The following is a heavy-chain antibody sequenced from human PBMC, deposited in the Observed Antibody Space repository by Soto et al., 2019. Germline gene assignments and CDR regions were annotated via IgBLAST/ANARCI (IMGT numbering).Heavy chain of an antibody. D-gene: IGHD3-10*01. CDR3: TRGPIGRVSDI. V-gene: IGHV4-31*03. Sequence: QVQLQESGPGLVKPSQTLSLTCTCSGGAFSSGSYSWSCIRELPGWGLEWMGYIYDSGSTFYRPPLKSRVNILMDRSKSQFSREMNSVTAADTAVYYCTRGPIGRVSDIWGQGTVVTVSS. CDR2: IYDSGST. CDR1: GGAFSSGSYS. J-gene: IGHJ3*02.